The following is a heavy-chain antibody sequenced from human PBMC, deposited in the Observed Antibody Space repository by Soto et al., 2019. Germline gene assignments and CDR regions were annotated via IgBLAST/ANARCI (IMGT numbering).Heavy chain of an antibody. CDR1: GFTLSSYW. J-gene: IGHJ6*02. Sequence: XVSLLLSCAASGFTLSSYWMSWVRQAPGKGLEWVANIKQDGSEKYYVDSVKGRFTISRDNAKNSLYLQMNSLRAEDTAVYYCARPIGSSYDYYYYGMDVWGQGTTVTVSS. D-gene: IGHD1-26*01. CDR3: ARPIGSSYDYYYYGMDV. CDR2: IKQDGSEK. V-gene: IGHV3-7*01.